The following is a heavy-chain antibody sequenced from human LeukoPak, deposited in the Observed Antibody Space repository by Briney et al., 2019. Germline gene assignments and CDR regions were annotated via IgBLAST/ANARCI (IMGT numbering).Heavy chain of an antibody. CDR2: IYYNGST. CDR1: GGSISNYY. J-gene: IGHJ4*02. V-gene: IGHV4-59*01. D-gene: IGHD1-14*01. Sequence: SETLSLTCTVSGGSISNYYWNWNRQPPGKGLEWIGYIYYNGSTNYSPSLKSRVTISVDTSKNQLSLKLSSVTAADTAVYYCARDRTGFEYWGQGTLVTVSS. CDR3: ARDRTGFEY.